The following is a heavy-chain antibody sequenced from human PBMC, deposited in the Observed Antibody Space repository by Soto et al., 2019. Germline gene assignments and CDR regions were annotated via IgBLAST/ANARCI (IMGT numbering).Heavy chain of an antibody. V-gene: IGHV1-69*02. CDR2: IIPILGIA. Sequence: SVKVSCKASGGTFSSYTISWVRQAPGQGLEWMGRIIPILGIANYAQKFQGRVTITADKSTSTAYMELSSLRSEDTAVYYCARVRDSSSFIWFDPWGQGTLVTVSS. J-gene: IGHJ5*02. CDR1: GGTFSSYT. CDR3: ARVRDSSSFIWFDP. D-gene: IGHD6-6*01.